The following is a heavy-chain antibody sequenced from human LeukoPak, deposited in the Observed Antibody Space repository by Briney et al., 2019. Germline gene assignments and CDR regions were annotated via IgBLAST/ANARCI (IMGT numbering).Heavy chain of an antibody. J-gene: IGHJ1*01. CDR3: ARDRTAAGAEYYQH. D-gene: IGHD6-19*01. Sequence: SETLSLTCAVYGGSFSGYYWSWIRQPPGKGLEWIGEINHSGSTNYNPSLKSRVTMSVDTSKNQFSLKLSSVTAADTAVYYCARDRTAAGAEYYQHSGPGTLVTVSS. V-gene: IGHV4-34*01. CDR2: INHSGST. CDR1: GGSFSGYY.